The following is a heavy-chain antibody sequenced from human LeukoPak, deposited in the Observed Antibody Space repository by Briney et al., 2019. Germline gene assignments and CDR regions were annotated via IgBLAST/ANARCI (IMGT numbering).Heavy chain of an antibody. CDR3: ARLNSGSYDAFDI. Sequence: GESLKISCKGSGYSFTSYWIGWVRQAPGQGLEWMGWINPNSGGTNYAQKFQGRVTMTRDTSISTAYMELSRLRSDDTAVYYCARLNSGSYDAFDIWGQGTMVTVSS. J-gene: IGHJ3*02. CDR2: INPNSGGT. D-gene: IGHD1-26*01. CDR1: GYSFTSYW. V-gene: IGHV1-2*02.